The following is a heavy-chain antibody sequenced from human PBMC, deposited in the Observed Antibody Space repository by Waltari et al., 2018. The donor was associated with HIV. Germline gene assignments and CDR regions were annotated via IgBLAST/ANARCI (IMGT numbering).Heavy chain of an antibody. CDR1: GFTFGRST. Sequence: EVQLVESGGGLGKPGGSLRLSCAAPGFTFGRSTMYWVRPAPGTGLERVSSISTSSSYIYHTDSVKGRFTISRDNAKNSLYLQMNSLRVEDTAVYYCAREKRFTYYGLDVWGQGTTVTVSS. V-gene: IGHV3-21*01. CDR2: ISTSSSYI. J-gene: IGHJ6*02. CDR3: AREKRFTYYGLDV. D-gene: IGHD3-3*01.